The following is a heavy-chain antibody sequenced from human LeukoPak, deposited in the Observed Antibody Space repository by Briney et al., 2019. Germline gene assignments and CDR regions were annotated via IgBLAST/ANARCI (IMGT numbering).Heavy chain of an antibody. CDR1: GGSISSSSYY. J-gene: IGHJ3*02. Sequence: PSETLSLTCTVSGGSISSSSYYWGWIRQPPGKGLEWIGSIYYSGSTYYNPSLKSRVTISVDTSKNQFSLKLSSVTAADTAVYYCARDRYNWNYGSRGDAFDIWGQGTMVTVSS. CDR3: ARDRYNWNYGSRGDAFDI. V-gene: IGHV4-39*07. CDR2: IYYSGST. D-gene: IGHD1-7*01.